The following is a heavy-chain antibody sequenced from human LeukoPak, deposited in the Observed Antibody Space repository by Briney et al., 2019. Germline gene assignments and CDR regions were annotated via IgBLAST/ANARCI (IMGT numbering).Heavy chain of an antibody. V-gene: IGHV5-51*01. D-gene: IGHD2-2*01. J-gene: IGHJ4*01. CDR2: IYPGDSDT. Sequence: GESLKISGKGSGYRFSSNWICWVRQMPGKGLEWMGIIYPGDSDTRYSPSFQGQVTISADKSISTAFLQWSSLKASHTAMYNSARVGYCGSASCTQFDYWGHGTLVTASS. CDR3: ARVGYCGSASCTQFDY. CDR1: GYRFSSNW.